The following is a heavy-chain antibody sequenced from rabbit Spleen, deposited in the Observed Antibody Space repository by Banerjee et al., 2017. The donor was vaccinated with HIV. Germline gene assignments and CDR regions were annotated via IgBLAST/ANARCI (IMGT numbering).Heavy chain of an antibody. V-gene: IGHV1S40*01. D-gene: IGHD1-1*01. J-gene: IGHJ4*01. CDR2: IGAGSSGST. Sequence: QSLEESGGDLVKPGASLTLTCKASGFDLSSDYMCWVRQAPGKGLEWIACIGAGSSGSTYYASWVNGRFTISKTSSTTVTLEMTSLTAADTATYFCARSGSGGYNYNLWGPGTLVTVS. CDR3: ARSGSGGYNYNL. CDR1: GFDLSSDY.